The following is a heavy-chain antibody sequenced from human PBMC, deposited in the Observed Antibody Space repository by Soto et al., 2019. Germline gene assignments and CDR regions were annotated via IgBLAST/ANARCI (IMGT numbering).Heavy chain of an antibody. Sequence: SETLSLTCTVSGGSISSGDYYWSWIRQPPGKGLEWIGYIYYSGSTYYNPSLKSRVTISVDTSKNQFSLKLSSVTAADTAVYYCARDHSVGIAARSNWFDPWGQGTLVTVSS. J-gene: IGHJ5*02. V-gene: IGHV4-30-4*01. D-gene: IGHD6-6*01. CDR1: GGSISSGDYY. CDR2: IYYSGST. CDR3: ARDHSVGIAARSNWFDP.